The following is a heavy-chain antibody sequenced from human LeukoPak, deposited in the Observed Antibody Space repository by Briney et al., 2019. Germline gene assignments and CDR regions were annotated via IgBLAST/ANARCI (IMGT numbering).Heavy chain of an antibody. V-gene: IGHV4-61*01. CDR1: GGSVSSGSYY. J-gene: IGHJ5*02. CDR3: ARARAGGYSSSWYDRWFDP. D-gene: IGHD6-13*01. CDR2: IYYSGST. Sequence: TSETLSLTCTVSGGSVSSGSYYWSWIRQPPGKGLEWIEYIYYSGSTNYNPSLKSRVTISVDTSKNQFSLKLSSVTAADTAVYYCARARAGGYSSSWYDRWFDPWGQGTLVTVSS.